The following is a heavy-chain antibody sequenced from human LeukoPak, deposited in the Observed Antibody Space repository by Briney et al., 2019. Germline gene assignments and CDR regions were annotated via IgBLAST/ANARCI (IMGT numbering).Heavy chain of an antibody. Sequence: PGGSLRLSCAASGLTFSGYWMNWVRQAPGKGLEWVANIKQDGSEKYCVHSVKGRFTISRDNAKNSLYLQMNRLRAEDTAVYYCARPGRADAFDIWGQGTMVTVSS. V-gene: IGHV3-7*04. J-gene: IGHJ3*02. CDR3: ARPGRADAFDI. CDR2: IKQDGSEK. CDR1: GLTFSGYW.